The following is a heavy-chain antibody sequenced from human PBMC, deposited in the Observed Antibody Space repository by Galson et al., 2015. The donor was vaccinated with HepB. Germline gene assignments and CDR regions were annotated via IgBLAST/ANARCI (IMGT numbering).Heavy chain of an antibody. Sequence: PALVKPTQTLTLTCTVSGFSLSNARMGVSWIRQPPGKALEWLAHIFSNDEKSYSTSLKSRLTISKDTSKSQVVLTMTNMDPVDTATYYCARITIVADAFDIWGQGTTVTVSS. CDR2: IFSNDEK. CDR3: ARITIVADAFDI. J-gene: IGHJ3*02. D-gene: IGHD3-22*01. CDR1: GFSLSNARMG. V-gene: IGHV2-26*01.